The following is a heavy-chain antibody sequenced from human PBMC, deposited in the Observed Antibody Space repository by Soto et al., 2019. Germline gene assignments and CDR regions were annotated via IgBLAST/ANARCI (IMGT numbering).Heavy chain of an antibody. CDR1: GGTFSSYA. CDR2: IIPIFGTA. D-gene: IGHD3-3*01. Sequence: ASVKVSCKASGGTFSSYAISWVRQAPGQGLEWMGGIIPIFGTANYAQKNQGRVKITADESTSTAYIELSSLRSEDTVVYYCAIGITIFGVVSPLYYYGMDVWGQGTTVTVSS. J-gene: IGHJ6*02. CDR3: AIGITIFGVVSPLYYYGMDV. V-gene: IGHV1-69*13.